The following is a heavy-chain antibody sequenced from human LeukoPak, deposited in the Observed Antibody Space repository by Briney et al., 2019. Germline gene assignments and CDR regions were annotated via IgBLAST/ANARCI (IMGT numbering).Heavy chain of an antibody. CDR2: ISYDGSNK. J-gene: IGHJ4*02. Sequence: PGRSLRLSRAASGFTFSSYAMHWVRQAPGKGLEWVAVISYDGSNKYYADSVKGRFTISRDNSKNTLYLQMNSLRAEDTAVYYCARDRDSYGGDQFDYWGQGTLVTVSS. CDR1: GFTFSSYA. V-gene: IGHV3-30-3*01. D-gene: IGHD5-18*01. CDR3: ARDRDSYGGDQFDY.